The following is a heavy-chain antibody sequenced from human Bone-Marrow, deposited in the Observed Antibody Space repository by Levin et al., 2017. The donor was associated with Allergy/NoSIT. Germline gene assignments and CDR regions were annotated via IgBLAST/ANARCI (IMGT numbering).Heavy chain of an antibody. Sequence: GGSLRLSCVGSGFTFSLYAMSWVRQAPGQGLQWVSGIAGAGGRTYYADSLKGRFTISRDNSKSTVFLDMNSLRGDDTAVYYCAKHRPDCSGGSCYSRAGFDYWGQGLLVTVS. D-gene: IGHD2-15*01. CDR3: AKHRPDCSGGSCYSRAGFDY. CDR2: IAGAGGRT. CDR1: GFTFSLYA. V-gene: IGHV3-23*01. J-gene: IGHJ4*02.